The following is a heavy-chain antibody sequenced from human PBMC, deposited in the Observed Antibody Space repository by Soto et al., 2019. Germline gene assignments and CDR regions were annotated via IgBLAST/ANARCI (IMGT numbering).Heavy chain of an antibody. CDR2: IFHSGST. CDR1: GDSISNSNW. CDR3: ARDFEAARLGIDY. D-gene: IGHD6-6*01. Sequence: SETLSLTCAVSGDSISNSNWWIWVRQPPGNGLEWIGEIFHSGSTNYNPSLKGRVTISVDRSKNQFSLKLSSVTAADTAVYYCARDFEAARLGIDYWGQGTLVTVSS. J-gene: IGHJ4*02. V-gene: IGHV4-4*02.